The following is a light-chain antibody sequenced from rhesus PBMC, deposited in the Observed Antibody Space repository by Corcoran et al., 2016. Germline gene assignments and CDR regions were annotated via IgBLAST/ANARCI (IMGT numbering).Light chain of an antibody. J-gene: IGKJ2*01. CDR1: QNIYSN. Sequence: DIQMTQSPSALSASVGDRVTISCRASQNIYSNLAWYQQKPGKAPKLLIYAASSLQTGIPSRFSGSGSVTEFNLTIRSLQTEDSAAYYCQHYYDNPYSFGQGTKVEIK. CDR3: QHYYDNPYS. CDR2: AAS. V-gene: IGKV1S12*01.